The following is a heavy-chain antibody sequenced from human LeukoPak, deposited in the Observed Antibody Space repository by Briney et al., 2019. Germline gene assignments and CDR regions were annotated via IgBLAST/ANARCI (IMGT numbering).Heavy chain of an antibody. V-gene: IGHV3-23*01. CDR2: ISGSCGIT. CDR3: AKGDTTWELPHDY. CDR1: GFTFSSYA. D-gene: IGHD1-26*01. J-gene: IGHJ4*02. Sequence: GGSLRLSCAASGFTFSSYAMSWPRHAPGKGLEWVTDISGSCGITSYTDSVKGRFSISRDNSKNTLYLKMNSLRAEERAVYYCAKGDTTWELPHDYWGQGTLVTVSS.